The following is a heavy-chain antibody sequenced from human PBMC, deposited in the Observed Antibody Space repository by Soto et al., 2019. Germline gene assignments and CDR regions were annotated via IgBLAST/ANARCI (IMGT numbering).Heavy chain of an antibody. J-gene: IGHJ6*03. CDR3: AKAPSRYYYYYMDV. Sequence: GGSLRLSCAASGFTFSSYGMHWVRQAPGKGLEWVAVISYDGSNKYYADSVKGRFTISRDNSKNTLYLQMNSLRAEDTAVYYCAKAPSRYYYYYMDVWGKGTTVTVSS. CDR1: GFTFSSYG. V-gene: IGHV3-30*18. CDR2: ISYDGSNK. D-gene: IGHD6-6*01.